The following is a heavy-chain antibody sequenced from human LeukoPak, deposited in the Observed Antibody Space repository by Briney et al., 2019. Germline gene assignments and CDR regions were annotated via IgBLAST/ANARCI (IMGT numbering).Heavy chain of an antibody. CDR1: GGSISSSNW. Sequence: PSETLSLTCAVSGGSISSSNWWSWVRQPPGKGLEWIGEIYHSGSTNYNPSLKSRVTISVDKSKNQFSLKLSSVTAADTAVYYCASRRGAYDILTGFDPWGQGTLVTVSS. D-gene: IGHD3-9*01. CDR3: ASRRGAYDILTGFDP. J-gene: IGHJ5*02. CDR2: IYHSGST. V-gene: IGHV4-4*02.